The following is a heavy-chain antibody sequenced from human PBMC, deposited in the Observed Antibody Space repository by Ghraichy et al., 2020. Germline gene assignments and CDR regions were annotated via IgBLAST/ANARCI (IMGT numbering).Heavy chain of an antibody. Sequence: GESLNISCAASGFIFSSNTMNWVRQAPGKGLEWVSSISSSSSYIYYADSVKGRFTISRDNAKNSLYLLMNSLRAEDTAVYYCAREYYYGSGSYLDYWGQGTRVTVSS. CDR3: AREYYYGSGSYLDY. V-gene: IGHV3-21*01. CDR2: ISSSSSYI. D-gene: IGHD3-10*01. J-gene: IGHJ4*02. CDR1: GFIFSSNT.